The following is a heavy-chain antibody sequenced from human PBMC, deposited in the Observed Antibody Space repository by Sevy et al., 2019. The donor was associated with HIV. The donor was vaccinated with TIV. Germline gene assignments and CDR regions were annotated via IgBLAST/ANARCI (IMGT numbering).Heavy chain of an antibody. Sequence: SGPTLVNPTQTLTLTCTFSGFSLTTSGVSVGWIRQPPGKALEWLEFNHWNDDKRYSPSLKSRLTITKDTSKNQVVLTMTNMDPVDTATYFCARTTSLVQSGGVKALFDYWGQGTLVTVSS. CDR2: NHWNDDK. D-gene: IGHD1-1*01. CDR3: ARTTSLVQSGGVKALFDY. V-gene: IGHV2-5*01. J-gene: IGHJ4*02. CDR1: GFSLTTSGVS.